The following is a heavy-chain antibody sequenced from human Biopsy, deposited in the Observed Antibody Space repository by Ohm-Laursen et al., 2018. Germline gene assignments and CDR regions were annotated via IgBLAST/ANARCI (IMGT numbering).Heavy chain of an antibody. CDR3: ARAVGIAAAPIDY. CDR2: ISWNSLSI. D-gene: IGHD2-15*01. J-gene: IGHJ4*02. Sequence: SLRLSCAASGFTFDDYALHWVRQAPGKALEWVSGISWNSLSIGYADSVKGRFTISRDNAKNSLYLQMNSLRGEDTAVYYCARAVGIAAAPIDYWGQGTLVTVSS. V-gene: IGHV3-9*01. CDR1: GFTFDDYA.